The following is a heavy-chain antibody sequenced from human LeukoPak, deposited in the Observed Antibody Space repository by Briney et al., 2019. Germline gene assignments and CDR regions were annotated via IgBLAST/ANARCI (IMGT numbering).Heavy chain of an antibody. D-gene: IGHD2-8*01. CDR1: GGSFSGYY. CDR2: INHSGST. V-gene: IGHV4-34*01. Sequence: PSETLSLTCAVYGGSFSGYYWSWLRQPPGKGLEWIGKINHSGSTNYNPSLKSRVTISVDTSKNHFSLKLSSVTAADTAVYYCARLRVWVAAPRVYYCYYYMDVWGKGATVTVAS. CDR3: ARLRVWVAAPRVYYCYYYMDV. J-gene: IGHJ6*03.